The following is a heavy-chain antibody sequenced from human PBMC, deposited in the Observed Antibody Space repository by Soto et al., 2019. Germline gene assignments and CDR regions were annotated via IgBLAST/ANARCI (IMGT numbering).Heavy chain of an antibody. J-gene: IGHJ4*02. Sequence: PGGSLRLSCAASGFTFSSYAMSWVRQAPGKGLEWVSAISGSGGSTYYADSVKGRFTISRDNSKNTLYLQMNSLRAEDTAVYYCVRGGGGGLFGHWGQGVLVTVSS. CDR2: ISGSGGST. V-gene: IGHV3-23*01. CDR1: GFTFSSYA. D-gene: IGHD2-21*01. CDR3: VRGGGGGLFGH.